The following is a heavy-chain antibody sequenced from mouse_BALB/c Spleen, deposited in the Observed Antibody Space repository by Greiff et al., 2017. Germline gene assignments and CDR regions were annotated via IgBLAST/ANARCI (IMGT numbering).Heavy chain of an antibody. CDR1: GYAFSSYW. D-gene: IGHD2-4*01. J-gene: IGHJ4*01. V-gene: IGHV1-80*01. Sequence: VQLQQSGAELVRPGSSVKISCKASGYAFSSYWMNWVKQRPGQGLEWIGQIYPGDGDTNYNGKFKGKATLTADKSSSTAYMQLSSLTSEDSAVYFCARGGIYYDYDYYAMDYWGQGTSVTVSS. CDR2: IYPGDGDT. CDR3: ARGGIYYDYDYYAMDY.